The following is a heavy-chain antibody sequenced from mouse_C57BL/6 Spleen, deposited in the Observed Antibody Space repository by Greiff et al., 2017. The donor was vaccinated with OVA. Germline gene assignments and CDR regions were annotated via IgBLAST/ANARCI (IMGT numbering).Heavy chain of an antibody. D-gene: IGHD1-3*01. CDR1: GYAFSSYW. Sequence: VQLQQSGAELVKPGASVKISCKASGYAFSSYWMNWVKQRPGKGLEWIGQIYPGDGDSNYNGKFKGKATLTADKSSSTAYMQLSSLTSEDSAVYFCARRENGISFDYWGQGTTLTVSS. V-gene: IGHV1-80*01. CDR3: ARRENGISFDY. CDR2: IYPGDGDS. J-gene: IGHJ2*01.